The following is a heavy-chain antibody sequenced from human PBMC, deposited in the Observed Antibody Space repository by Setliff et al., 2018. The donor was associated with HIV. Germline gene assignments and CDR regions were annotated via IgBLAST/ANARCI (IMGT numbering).Heavy chain of an antibody. CDR3: ARAGYHGSISYWEYFHY. CDR2: IYYSGST. V-gene: IGHV4-39*07. Sequence: PSETLSLTCVVSGDSISRSRYYWGWIRQPPGKGLEWIGSIYYSGSTYYNPSLKSRVTISVDTSKNQFSLKLSSVTAADTAVYYCARAGYHGSISYWEYFHYWGQGTLVTVSS. CDR1: GDSISRSRYY. J-gene: IGHJ1*01. D-gene: IGHD3-22*01.